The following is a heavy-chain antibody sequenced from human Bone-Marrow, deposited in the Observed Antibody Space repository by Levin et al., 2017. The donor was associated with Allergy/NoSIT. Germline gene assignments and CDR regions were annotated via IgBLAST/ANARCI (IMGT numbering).Heavy chain of an antibody. CDR3: ARDPGSASHDWYFDR. D-gene: IGHD6-19*01. J-gene: IGHJ2*01. Sequence: GASVKVSCAASGFTFTSSWMHWVRQAPGKGLVWVSRIHSDGRGPSYADSVKGRFTISRDSAKNTVYLQMNSLRAEDTAVYYCARDPGSASHDWYFDRWGRGTLVTVSS. CDR1: GFTFTSSW. CDR2: IHSDGRGP. V-gene: IGHV3-74*01.